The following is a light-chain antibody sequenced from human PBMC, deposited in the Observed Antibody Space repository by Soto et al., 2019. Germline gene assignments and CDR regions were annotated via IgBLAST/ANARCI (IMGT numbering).Light chain of an antibody. Sequence: AVLLTQSPSSFSASTGDRATITCRASQGIHNYLAWYQQVPGKAPKLLLYAASILQTGVPSRFSGSGAGTDFALTIGGLQSEDFATYFCQHCYNYPWTFGQGTTVE. CDR1: QGIHNY. V-gene: IGKV1-8*01. CDR3: QHCYNYPWT. CDR2: AAS. J-gene: IGKJ1*01.